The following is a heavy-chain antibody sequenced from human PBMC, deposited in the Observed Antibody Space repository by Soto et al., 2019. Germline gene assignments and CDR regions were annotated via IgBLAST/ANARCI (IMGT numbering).Heavy chain of an antibody. CDR3: ATPHLEFFFLSSGLSCFDS. V-gene: IGHV4-38-2*01. CDR1: GYSISSGYY. D-gene: IGHD3-22*01. J-gene: IGHJ5*01. Sequence: SETLSLTCAVSGYSISSGYYWGWIRQPPGKGLEWIGSIYHSGSTYYNPSLKSRVSISVDTSKNQFSLKLSSVSAADTAVYYCATPHLEFFFLSSGLSCFDSCCQGLLGTVST. CDR2: IYHSGST.